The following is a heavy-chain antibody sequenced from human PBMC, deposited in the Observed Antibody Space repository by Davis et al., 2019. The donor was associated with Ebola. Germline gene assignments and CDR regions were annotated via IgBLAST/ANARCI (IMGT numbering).Heavy chain of an antibody. CDR3: ARDTGRRIHAFDI. CDR1: GGTFSSYT. Sequence: AASVKVSCKASGGTFSSYTISWVRQAPGQGLEWMGRIIPILGIANYAQKFQGRVTMTRDTSTSTVYMELSSLRSEDTAVYYCARDTGRRIHAFDIWGQGTMVTVSS. J-gene: IGHJ3*02. D-gene: IGHD2-21*01. V-gene: IGHV1-69*04. CDR2: IIPILGIA.